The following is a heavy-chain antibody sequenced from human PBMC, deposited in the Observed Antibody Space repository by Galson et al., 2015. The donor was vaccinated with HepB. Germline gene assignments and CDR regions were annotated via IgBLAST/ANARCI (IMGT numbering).Heavy chain of an antibody. CDR1: GYSFTNYW. CDR3: ARRSKTDCSGGSCYSGGLDY. J-gene: IGHJ4*01. Sequence: QSGAEVKKPGESLKISCKGSGYSFTNYWIDWVRQMPGKGLEWMGVIYPGDSDTRYSPSFQGQVTISADKSISTAYLQWNSLKASDTAVYYCARRSKTDCSGGSCYSGGLDYWGHGTLVTVSS. CDR2: IYPGDSDT. V-gene: IGHV5-51*01. D-gene: IGHD2-15*01.